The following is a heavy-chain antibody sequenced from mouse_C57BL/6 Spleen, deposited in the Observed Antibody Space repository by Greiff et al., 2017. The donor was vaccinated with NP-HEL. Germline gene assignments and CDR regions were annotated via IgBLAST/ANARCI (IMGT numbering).Heavy chain of an antibody. J-gene: IGHJ3*01. V-gene: IGHV1-50*01. CDR3: ARGGNYGPFAY. CDR2: IDPSDSYT. CDR1: GSTFTSYW. D-gene: IGHD1-1*02. Sequence: VQLQQPGAELVKPGASVKLSCKASGSTFTSYWMQWVKQRPGQGLEWIGEIDPSDSYTNYNQKFKGKATLTVDTSSSTAYMQLSSLTSEDSAVYYCARGGNYGPFAYWGQGTLVTVSA.